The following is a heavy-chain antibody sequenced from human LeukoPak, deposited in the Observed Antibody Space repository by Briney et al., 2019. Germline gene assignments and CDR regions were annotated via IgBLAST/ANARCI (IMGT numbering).Heavy chain of an antibody. V-gene: IGHV3-7*05. D-gene: IGHD3-10*01. CDR3: ARAPDMRDEWFGNLKRDYYYYYGMDV. Sequence: SGGSLRLSCAASGFTFSSYWMSWVRQAPGKGLEWVANIKQDGSEKYYVDSVKGRFTISRDNAKNSLYLQMNSLRAEDTAVYYCARAPDMRDEWFGNLKRDYYYYYGMDVWGQGTTVTVSS. J-gene: IGHJ6*02. CDR1: GFTFSSYW. CDR2: IKQDGSEK.